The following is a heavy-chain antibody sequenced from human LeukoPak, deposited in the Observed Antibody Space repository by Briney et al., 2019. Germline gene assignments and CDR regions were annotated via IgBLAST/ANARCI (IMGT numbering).Heavy chain of an antibody. D-gene: IGHD3-10*01. J-gene: IGHJ4*02. Sequence: GGSLRLSCAASGFTFSSYSMNWVRQAPGKGLEWVSSISSSSSYIFYADSVKGRFTISRDNAKNSLYLQMNSLRAEDTAVYYCARELWFGSSYYFDSWGQGTLVTVSS. V-gene: IGHV3-21*01. CDR2: ISSSSSYI. CDR3: ARELWFGSSYYFDS. CDR1: GFTFSSYS.